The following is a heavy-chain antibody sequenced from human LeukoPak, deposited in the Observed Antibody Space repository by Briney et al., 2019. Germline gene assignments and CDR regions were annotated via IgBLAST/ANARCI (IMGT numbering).Heavy chain of an antibody. CDR2: IYYSGST. D-gene: IGHD3-10*01. J-gene: IGHJ6*02. Sequence: SETLSLTCTVSGGSISSYYWSWIRQPPGKGLEWIGYIYYSGSTNYNPSLKSRVTISVDTSKNQFSPKLSSVTAADTAVYYCARAAGYGSGSYYVPYYYYGMDVWGQGTTVTVSS. CDR1: GGSISSYY. V-gene: IGHV4-59*01. CDR3: ARAAGYGSGSYYVPYYYYGMDV.